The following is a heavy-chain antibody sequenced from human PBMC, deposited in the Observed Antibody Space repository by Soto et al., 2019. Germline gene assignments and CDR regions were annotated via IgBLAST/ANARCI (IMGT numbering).Heavy chain of an antibody. Sequence: SVKVSCKASGGTFSSYAISWVRQAPGQGLEWMGGIIPIFGTANYAQKFQGRVTITADESTSTAYMELSSLRSEDTAVYYCARERPGAFGVVTPFDPWGQGXLVTVYS. CDR3: ARERPGAFGVVTPFDP. V-gene: IGHV1-69*13. D-gene: IGHD3-3*01. CDR1: GGTFSSYA. CDR2: IIPIFGTA. J-gene: IGHJ5*02.